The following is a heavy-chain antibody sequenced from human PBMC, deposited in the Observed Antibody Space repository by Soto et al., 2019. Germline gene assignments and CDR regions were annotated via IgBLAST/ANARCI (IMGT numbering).Heavy chain of an antibody. Sequence: SETLSLTCTVSGGSISSGGYYWNWIRQHPGKGLEWIGYIYYSGSTYYNPSLKSRVTISVDTSKNQFSLKLSSVTAADTAVYYCARGASRTDLDYWGQGTQVTVSS. CDR2: IYYSGST. J-gene: IGHJ4*02. V-gene: IGHV4-31*03. CDR3: ARGASRTDLDY. CDR1: GGSISSGGYY.